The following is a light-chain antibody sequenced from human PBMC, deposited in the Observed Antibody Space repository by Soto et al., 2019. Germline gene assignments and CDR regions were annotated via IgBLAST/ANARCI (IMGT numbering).Light chain of an antibody. CDR1: QTIMTD. CDR3: QQSYNSPQT. Sequence: DIQLTQSPSSLSASVGEEVAITCRASQTIMTDLNWYQLKPGQPPRPLIYAASSLQSGVPSRFSGSGSGTDFTLTISSLQHEDFATYSCQQSYNSPQTFGRGTKVDI. CDR2: AAS. J-gene: IGKJ1*01. V-gene: IGKV1-39*01.